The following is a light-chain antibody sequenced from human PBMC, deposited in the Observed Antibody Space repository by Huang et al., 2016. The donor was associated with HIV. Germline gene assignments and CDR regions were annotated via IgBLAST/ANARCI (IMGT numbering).Light chain of an antibody. CDR1: QGISSY. CDR2: AAS. CDR3: QQLNSYPEGFT. J-gene: IGKJ3*01. Sequence: IQLTQSPSSLSASVGDRVTITCWASQGISSYLAWYQQKPGKAPRLLIYAASTLQSGVPSRFSGSGSGTDFTLTISSLQPEDFATYYCQQLNSYPEGFTFGPGTKVDIK. V-gene: IGKV1-9*01.